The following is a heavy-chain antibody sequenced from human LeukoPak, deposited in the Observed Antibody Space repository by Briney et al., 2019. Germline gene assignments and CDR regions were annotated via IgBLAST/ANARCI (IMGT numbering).Heavy chain of an antibody. CDR2: IHYSGSS. CDR3: ARGYHGHYYDSSGSIDY. Sequence: SETLSLTCNVSGGSINSGNYEWGWIRQPPGKGLEWIGSIHYSGSSHYNPSLKSRVTISVDTSKNQFSLKLSSVTAADTAVYYCARGYHGHYYDSSGSIDYWGQGTLVTVSS. J-gene: IGHJ4*02. CDR1: GGSINSGNYE. D-gene: IGHD3-22*01. V-gene: IGHV4-39*07.